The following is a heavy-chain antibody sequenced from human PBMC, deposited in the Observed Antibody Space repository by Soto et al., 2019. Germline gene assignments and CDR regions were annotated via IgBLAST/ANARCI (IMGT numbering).Heavy chain of an antibody. Sequence: PGRSPRLSCAASGFTCSSYAMHWVRQAPGKWLEWVAVISYDGSNKYYADSVKGRFTISRDNSKNTLYLQMNSLRAEETAVYYCERPLVEMATTGVDYWGQGTLVTVSS. CDR3: ERPLVEMATTGVDY. CDR1: GFTCSSYA. CDR2: ISYDGSNK. V-gene: IGHV3-30-3*01. J-gene: IGHJ4*02. D-gene: IGHD5-12*01.